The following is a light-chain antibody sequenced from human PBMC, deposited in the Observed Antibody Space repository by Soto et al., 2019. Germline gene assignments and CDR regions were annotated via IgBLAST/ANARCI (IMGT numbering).Light chain of an antibody. V-gene: IGLV1-44*01. Sequence: QSVLTQPPSASGTPGQRVTISCSGSSSNIGSNTVNWYQQLPGTAPKLLIYSNNQRPSGVPDRFSGSKSRTSASLAISGLQSEDEAEYYCAAWDDSLNGPVFGGGTKVTVL. CDR2: SNN. CDR3: AAWDDSLNGPV. J-gene: IGLJ2*01. CDR1: SSNIGSNT.